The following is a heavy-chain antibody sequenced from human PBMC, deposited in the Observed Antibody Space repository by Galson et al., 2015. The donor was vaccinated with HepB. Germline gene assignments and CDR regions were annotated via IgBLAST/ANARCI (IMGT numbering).Heavy chain of an antibody. V-gene: IGHV3-30*03. Sequence: SLRLSCAASGFTFSSYGMHWVRQAPGKGLEWVAVISYDGSNKYYADSVKGRFTISRDNSENTLYLQMNSLRAEDTAVYYCARPYGDHGYYFDYWGQGTLVTVSS. D-gene: IGHD4-17*01. CDR3: ARPYGDHGYYFDY. CDR2: ISYDGSNK. J-gene: IGHJ4*02. CDR1: GFTFSSYG.